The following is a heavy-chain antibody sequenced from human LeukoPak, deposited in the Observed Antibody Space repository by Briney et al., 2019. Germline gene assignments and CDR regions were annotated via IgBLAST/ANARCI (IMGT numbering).Heavy chain of an antibody. CDR1: GFTFSSYE. CDR3: ARLGDPRSSDLAY. D-gene: IGHD3-10*01. J-gene: IGHJ4*02. CDR2: ISSSGSTI. Sequence: GGSLRLSCAASGFTFSSYEVNWVRQAPGKGLEWVSYISSSGSTIYYADSVKGRFTISRDNAKNSLYLQMNSLRAEDTAVYYCARLGDPRSSDLAYWGQGTLVTVSS. V-gene: IGHV3-48*03.